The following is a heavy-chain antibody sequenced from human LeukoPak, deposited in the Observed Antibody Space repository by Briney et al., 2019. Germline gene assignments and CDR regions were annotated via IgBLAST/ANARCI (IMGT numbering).Heavy chain of an antibody. D-gene: IGHD3-10*01. CDR3: ARSRVRGVTRSGANWFDP. J-gene: IGHJ5*02. Sequence: PSETLSLTCTVSGGSISSSSGYYWSWIRQPPGKGLEWIGEINHSGSTNYNPSLKSRVTISVDTSKNQFSLKLSSVTAADTAVYYCARSRVRGVTRSGANWFDPWGQGTLVTVSS. CDR1: GGSISSSSGYY. CDR2: INHSGST. V-gene: IGHV4-34*01.